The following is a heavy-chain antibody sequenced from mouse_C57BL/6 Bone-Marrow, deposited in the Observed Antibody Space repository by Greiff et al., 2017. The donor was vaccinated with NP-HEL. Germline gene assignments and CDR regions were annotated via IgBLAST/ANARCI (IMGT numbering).Heavy chain of an antibody. D-gene: IGHD1-1*01. CDR2: IDPENGDT. J-gene: IGHJ2*01. CDR3: TTYGNDY. CDR1: GFNIKDDY. Sequence: VQLQQSGAELVRPGASVKLSCTASGFNIKDDYMHWVKQRPEQGLEWIGWIDPENGDTEYASKFQGKATITADTSSNTACLQLSSLTSEDTAVYYCTTYGNDYWGQGTTLTVSS. V-gene: IGHV14-4*01.